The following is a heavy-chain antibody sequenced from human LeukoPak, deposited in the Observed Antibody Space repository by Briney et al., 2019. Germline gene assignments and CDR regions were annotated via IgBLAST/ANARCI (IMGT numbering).Heavy chain of an antibody. CDR3: ARDLVSIVVVTYRLGY. J-gene: IGHJ4*02. V-gene: IGHV3-30-3*01. Sequence: GRSLRLSCAASGFTFSSYAMHWVRQAPGKGLEWVAVISYDGSNKYYADSVKGRFTISRDNSKNTLYLQMNSLRAEDTAMYYCARDLVSIVVVTYRLGYWGQGTLVTVSS. CDR1: GFTFSSYA. CDR2: ISYDGSNK. D-gene: IGHD2-21*02.